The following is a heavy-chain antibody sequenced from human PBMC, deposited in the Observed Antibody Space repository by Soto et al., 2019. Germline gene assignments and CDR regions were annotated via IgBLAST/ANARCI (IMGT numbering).Heavy chain of an antibody. CDR2: IWHDGSKK. CDR1: GFSFSSYG. J-gene: IGHJ6*02. V-gene: IGHV3-33*01. CDR3: ARGSIVAAEYGMDV. Sequence: GGSLRPSCAASGFSFSSYGMHWVRQAPGKGLEWVAVIWHDGSKKYYADSVKGRLIISRDNSKNTLYVQINSLRAEDTAVYFCARGSIVAAEYGMDVWGQGTTVTVSS. D-gene: IGHD6-13*01.